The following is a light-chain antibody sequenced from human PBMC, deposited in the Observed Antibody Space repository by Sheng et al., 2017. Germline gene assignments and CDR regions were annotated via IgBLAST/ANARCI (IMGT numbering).Light chain of an antibody. V-gene: IGKV1-5*03. CDR2: RTT. Sequence: DTQMTQSPSTLSASLGDRVTITCRASHYISNSLAWYQLAPGRAPKLLIYRTTDLQSGVPSRFSGSGSGTEFTLTISSLQSDDFATYYCQQYKNPPLTFGGGTNGG. J-gene: IGKJ4*01. CDR1: HYISNS. CDR3: QQYKNPPLT.